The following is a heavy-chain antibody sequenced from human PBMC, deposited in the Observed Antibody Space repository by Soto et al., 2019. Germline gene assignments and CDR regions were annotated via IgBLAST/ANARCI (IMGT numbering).Heavy chain of an antibody. Sequence: QVQLQESGPGLVKPSETLSLTCTVSGDSISSYYWSWIRQPPGKGLEWIGYIYYNGSTNYNPSLKSRVTISVDTSKNQFSLKLSSVTAADTAVYYCAKNPCGGSGGNCYSGGYYYYYNGMDVWGQGTTVTVSS. J-gene: IGHJ6*02. CDR2: IYYNGST. V-gene: IGHV4-59*01. CDR1: GDSISSYY. CDR3: AKNPCGGSGGNCYSGGYYYYYNGMDV. D-gene: IGHD2-15*01.